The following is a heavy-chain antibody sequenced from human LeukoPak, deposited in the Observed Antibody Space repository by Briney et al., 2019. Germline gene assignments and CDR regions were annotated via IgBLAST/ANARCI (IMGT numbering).Heavy chain of an antibody. V-gene: IGHV3-74*01. CDR3: LRDLIR. J-gene: IGHJ4*02. CDR2: ISTDGRST. Sequence: GGSLRLSCAASGFTFSTYWMHWARQAPGKGPVWVSRISTDGRSTYYADAVKGRFTISRDNAKNTLYLQMNYLRVDDTAVYYCLRDLIRGGQGTLATVSS. D-gene: IGHD3-10*01. CDR1: GFTFSTYW.